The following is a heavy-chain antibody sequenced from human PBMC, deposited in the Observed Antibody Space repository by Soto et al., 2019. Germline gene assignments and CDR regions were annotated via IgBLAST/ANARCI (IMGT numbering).Heavy chain of an antibody. D-gene: IGHD1-1*01. J-gene: IGHJ5*02. CDR3: PRTTAATDSLYWFEP. CDR1: GGTFSSYP. Sequence: QVQLVQSGAEVKKPGSSVKVSCKASGGTFSSYPISWVRQAPGQGLEWMGRIIPILNIANYAQKFQGRVTLTADKSTNTAHMELSSLSSEHTSVESVPRTTAATDSLYWFEPRGHGPLVTVSS. V-gene: IGHV1-69*02. CDR2: IIPILNIA.